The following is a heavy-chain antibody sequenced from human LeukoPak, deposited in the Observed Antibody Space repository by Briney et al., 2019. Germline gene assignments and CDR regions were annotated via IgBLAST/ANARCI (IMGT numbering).Heavy chain of an antibody. V-gene: IGHV3-9*01. CDR3: ARELTVTRAPFDAFDI. CDR2: ISWNSGSI. CDR1: GFTFDDYA. D-gene: IGHD4-17*01. Sequence: GGSLRLSCAASGFTFDDYAMHWVRQAPGKGLEWVSGISWNSGSIGYADSVKGRFTISRDNAKNSLYLQMNSLRAEDTAVYYCARELTVTRAPFDAFDIWGQGTMVTVSS. J-gene: IGHJ3*02.